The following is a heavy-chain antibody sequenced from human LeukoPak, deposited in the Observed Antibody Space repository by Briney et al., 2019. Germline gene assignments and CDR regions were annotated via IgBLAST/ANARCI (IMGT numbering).Heavy chain of an antibody. CDR2: INHSGST. CDR1: GGSFSGYY. Sequence: PSETLSLTCAVYGGSFSGYYWSWIRQPPGKGLEWIGEINHSGSTNYNPSLKSRVTISVDTSKNQFSLKLSSVTAADTAVYYCASENSSRTRIYGSGRPGGNYFDYWGQGTLVTVSS. V-gene: IGHV4-34*01. CDR3: ASENSSRTRIYGSGRPGGNYFDY. D-gene: IGHD3-10*01. J-gene: IGHJ4*02.